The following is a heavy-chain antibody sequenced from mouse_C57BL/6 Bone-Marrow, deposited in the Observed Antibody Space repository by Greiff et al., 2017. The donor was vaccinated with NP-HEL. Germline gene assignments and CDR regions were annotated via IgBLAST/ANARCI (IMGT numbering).Heavy chain of an antibody. J-gene: IGHJ4*01. CDR2: INPRDGST. Sequence: VQLQQSGPELVKPGASVKLSCKASGYTFTSYDINWVKQSPGQGLEWIGWINPRDGSTKYTDKFKGKATLTVDTSSSTAYMELHSQTSEGTAVYLCTYSGSICYYDGSYALDYWDQGTSVTVTA. CDR1: GYTFTSYD. CDR3: TYSGSICYYDGSYALDY. D-gene: IGHD1-1*01. V-gene: IGHV1-85*01.